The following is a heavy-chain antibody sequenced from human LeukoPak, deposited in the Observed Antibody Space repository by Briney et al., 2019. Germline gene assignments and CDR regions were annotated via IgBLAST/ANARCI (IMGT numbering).Heavy chain of an antibody. D-gene: IGHD1-26*01. Sequence: SETLSLTCTVSGGSMYSTNYYWGWIRQPPGKGLEWMGSIYYSGYTYYNPSLKSRLTLSVDTSKNQVSLELSSMTAADTAVYYCARLVGTTRVNYWGQGTLVTASS. CDR1: GGSMYSTNYY. CDR2: IYYSGYT. J-gene: IGHJ4*02. CDR3: ARLVGTTRVNY. V-gene: IGHV4-39*01.